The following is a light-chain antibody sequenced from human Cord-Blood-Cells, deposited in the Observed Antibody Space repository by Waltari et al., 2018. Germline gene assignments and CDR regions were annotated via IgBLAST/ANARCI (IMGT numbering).Light chain of an antibody. J-gene: IGKJ2*01. CDR1: QRVSSY. CDR2: DAS. Sequence: EIVLTQSPATLSLSPGERATLSCRASQRVSSYLAWYQQKPGQAPRLLIYDASNRATGIPARFSVSGSGTDFTLTISSLEPEDFAVYYCQQRSNWPTFGQGTKREIK. V-gene: IGKV3-11*01. CDR3: QQRSNWPT.